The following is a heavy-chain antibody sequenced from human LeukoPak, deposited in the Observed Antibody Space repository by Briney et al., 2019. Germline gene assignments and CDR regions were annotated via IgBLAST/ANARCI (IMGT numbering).Heavy chain of an antibody. CDR2: IYTSGST. Sequence: PSETLSLTCTVSGGSISSYYWSWIRQPAGKGLEWIGRIYTSGSTNYNPSLKSRVTMSVDTSKNQFSLKLSSVTAADTAVYYCARGGPHYSSSWYYFDYWGQGTLVTVSS. V-gene: IGHV4-4*07. D-gene: IGHD6-13*01. CDR1: GGSISSYY. CDR3: ARGGPHYSSSWYYFDY. J-gene: IGHJ4*02.